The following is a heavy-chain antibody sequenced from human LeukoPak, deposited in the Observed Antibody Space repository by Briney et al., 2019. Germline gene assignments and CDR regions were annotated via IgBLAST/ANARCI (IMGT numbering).Heavy chain of an antibody. CDR1: GFTFSNYA. V-gene: IGHV3-23*01. Sequence: RGSLRLSCAASGFTFSNYAMTWVRQAPGKGLEWVSVISASDGTTSYADSVKGRFTISRDNSKNTLFMQMNSLRAEDTAVYYCAKPYYYESSGLVYYFDYWGQGSLVTVSS. CDR3: AKPYYYESSGLVYYFDY. CDR2: ISASDGTT. D-gene: IGHD3-22*01. J-gene: IGHJ4*02.